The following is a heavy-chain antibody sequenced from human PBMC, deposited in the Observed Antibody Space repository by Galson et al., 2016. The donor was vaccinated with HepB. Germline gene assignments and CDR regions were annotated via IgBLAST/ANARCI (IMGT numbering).Heavy chain of an antibody. D-gene: IGHD3-10*01. Sequence: SLRLSCAASGFTFSRYGMHWVRQAPGKGLEWVTFISYDGSNKYYADSVQGRFTISRDNSKNTLYLQMNSLRAEDTAVYYCAKDPYYYGSGSYLYFHYWGQGTLVTVSS. V-gene: IGHV3-30*18. J-gene: IGHJ4*02. CDR3: AKDPYYYGSGSYLYFHY. CDR2: ISYDGSNK. CDR1: GFTFSRYG.